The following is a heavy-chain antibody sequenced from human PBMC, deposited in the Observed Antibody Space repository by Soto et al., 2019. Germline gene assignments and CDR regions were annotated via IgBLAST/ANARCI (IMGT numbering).Heavy chain of an antibody. V-gene: IGHV3-30*18. J-gene: IGHJ4*02. Sequence: GGSLRLSCAASGFTFSSYGMHWVRKAPGKGLKWVAVISYDGRNKYYADTVKGRFTISRDNSKNTLYLQMNSLRAEDTALYYCAEDLGGIAAAGTIGYFDYWGQGTLVTVSS. CDR2: ISYDGRNK. CDR3: AEDLGGIAAAGTIGYFDY. D-gene: IGHD6-13*01. CDR1: GFTFSSYG.